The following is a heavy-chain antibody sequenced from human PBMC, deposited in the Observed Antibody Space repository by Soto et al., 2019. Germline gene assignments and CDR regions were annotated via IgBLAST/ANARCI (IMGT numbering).Heavy chain of an antibody. CDR1: GFTFSSYA. Sequence: GGSLRLSCAASGFTFSSYAMSWVRQAPGKGLEWVSAISGSGGSTYYADSVKGRFTISRDNSKNTLYLQMNSLRAEDTAVYYCAKVLQLWLMGPVGYYGMDVWGQGTTVTVSS. V-gene: IGHV3-23*01. J-gene: IGHJ6*02. CDR3: AKVLQLWLMGPVGYYGMDV. D-gene: IGHD5-18*01. CDR2: ISGSGGST.